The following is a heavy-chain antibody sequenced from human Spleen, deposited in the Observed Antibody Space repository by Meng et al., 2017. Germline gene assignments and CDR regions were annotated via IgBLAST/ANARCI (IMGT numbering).Heavy chain of an antibody. CDR1: GGSITSNNYN. Sequence: SETLSLTCTVSGGSITSNNYNWGWIRQPPGKGLEWIGSIYHSGSIYYNPSLKSRVTISIDTSKNQFSLRLSSVTAADTAVYYCARDGGYGSGSYRFDPWGQGTRVTVSS. CDR2: IYHSGSI. CDR3: ARDGGYGSGSYRFDP. V-gene: IGHV4-39*07. J-gene: IGHJ5*02. D-gene: IGHD3-10*01.